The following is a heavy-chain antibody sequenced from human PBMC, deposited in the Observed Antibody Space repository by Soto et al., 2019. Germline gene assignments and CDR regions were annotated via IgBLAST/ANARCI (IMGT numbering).Heavy chain of an antibody. CDR3: ARAGQYYDASGYAD. CDR2: ISVYNGNT. J-gene: IGHJ4*02. V-gene: IGHV1-18*01. Sequence: QVKLVQSETEVKKPGASIKVSCKASGYSFATSGMTWVRQAPGQGLEWMGWISVYNGNTNYDQKLQERDPMTTDTSTNTAYLEVRNLRSDDTAVYYCARAGQYYDASGYADWGQGTLVTVSS. D-gene: IGHD3-22*01. CDR1: GYSFATSG.